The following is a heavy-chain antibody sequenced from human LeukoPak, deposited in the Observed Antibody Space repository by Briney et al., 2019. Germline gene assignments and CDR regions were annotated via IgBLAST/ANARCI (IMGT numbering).Heavy chain of an antibody. CDR1: GIHDYW. J-gene: IGHJ4*02. D-gene: IGHD3-3*01. CDR3: ARETTGYDLDH. V-gene: IGHV3-7*01. Sequence: GGSLILSCAVSGIHDYWMTWVRQAPGKGLEWVANINQDGSEKNFVGSVEGRFTISRDNAKNSVFLDMKSLRVEDTAVYYCARETTGYDLDHWGQGALVIVSS. CDR2: INQDGSEK.